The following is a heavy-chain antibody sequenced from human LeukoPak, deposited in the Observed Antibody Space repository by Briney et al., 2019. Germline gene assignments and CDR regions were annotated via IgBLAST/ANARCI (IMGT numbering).Heavy chain of an antibody. D-gene: IGHD4/OR15-4a*01. CDR1: GFTFSSST. V-gene: IGHV3-21*01. J-gene: IGHJ5*02. Sequence: PGGPLRLSCAASGFTFSSSTMNWVRRAPGKGLEWVLSISSGSDYIYYADSVKGRFTISRDNPKNSLYLQMNSLRAEDTAVYYCVRIPNSANFPNWFDPWGQGTLVTVSS. CDR3: VRIPNSANFPNWFDP. CDR2: ISSGSDYI.